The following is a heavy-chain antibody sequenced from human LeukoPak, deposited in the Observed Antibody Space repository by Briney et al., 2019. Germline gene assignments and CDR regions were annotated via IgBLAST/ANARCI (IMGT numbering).Heavy chain of an antibody. J-gene: IGHJ4*02. D-gene: IGHD2-2*01. CDR3: ARGNVVPAPNYFDY. Sequence: SVKYSCKASGGTYSSYAISWVRQAPGQGLEWMGGIIPIFGTANYAQKFQGRVTITADESTSTAYMELSSLRSEDTAVYYCARGNVVPAPNYFDYWGQGTLVTVSS. V-gene: IGHV1-69*13. CDR2: IIPIFGTA. CDR1: GGTYSSYA.